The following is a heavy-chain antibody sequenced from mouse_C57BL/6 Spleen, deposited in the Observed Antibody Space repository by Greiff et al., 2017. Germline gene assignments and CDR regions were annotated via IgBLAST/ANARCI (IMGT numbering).Heavy chain of an antibody. D-gene: IGHD1-1*01. CDR1: GSPFTDYD. CDR3: TRGAYYYGSYFDG. J-gene: IGHJ2*01. V-gene: IGHV1-15*01. CDR2: IDPETGCT. Sequence: VQLQEPGAALVRPGASVTLSCKASGSPFTDYDLHWVKPTPVHGLAWIGAIDPETGCTAYNQKFKGKAILTAAKASSTSYMKLSSLTAEDSAVYYCTRGAYYYGSYFDGWGQGTTLTVSA.